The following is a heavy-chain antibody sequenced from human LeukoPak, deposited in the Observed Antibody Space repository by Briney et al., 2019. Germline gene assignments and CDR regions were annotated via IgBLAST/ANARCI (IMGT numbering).Heavy chain of an antibody. V-gene: IGHV3-7*02. Sequence: PGGSLRLSCAPSGFASSRYWMSWGPQGPGKGLEWVANIKEGGREKDYVDSVKGRFSISRDDAKNSLYLQMNSLRAEDTAAYYCARVLRGAFDIWGQGTMVTVSS. CDR1: GFASSRYW. J-gene: IGHJ3*02. CDR2: IKEGGREK. CDR3: ARVLRGAFDI.